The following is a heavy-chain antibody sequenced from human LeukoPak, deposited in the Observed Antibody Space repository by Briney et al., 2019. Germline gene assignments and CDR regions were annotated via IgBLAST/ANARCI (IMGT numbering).Heavy chain of an antibody. CDR2: IYHSGST. J-gene: IGHJ4*02. Sequence: PPETLSLTCAVSGGSISSSNWWSWVRQPPGKGLEWIGEIYHSGSTNYNSSLESRVTISVDKSNNQFSLKLSSVNAADTAVYYCARDLATAFAYWGQGTLVTVSS. D-gene: IGHD6-13*01. V-gene: IGHV4-4*03. CDR3: ARDLATAFAY. CDR1: GGSISSSNW.